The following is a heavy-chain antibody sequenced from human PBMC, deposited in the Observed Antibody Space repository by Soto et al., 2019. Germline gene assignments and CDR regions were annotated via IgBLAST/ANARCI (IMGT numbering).Heavy chain of an antibody. D-gene: IGHD3-22*01. J-gene: IGHJ4*02. CDR3: ARTMTARTDDY. CDR1: GFTFSSYW. Sequence: EVHLVESGGGLVLPGGSLRLSCAASGFTFSSYWMSWVRQTPGKGLEWAGNMNPDGSEKYYVDSGRSRFTISRDNAANSLYLPMNSLRAEDTAVYYCARTMTARTDDYWGQGTLVTVSS. CDR2: MNPDGSEK. V-gene: IGHV3-7*01.